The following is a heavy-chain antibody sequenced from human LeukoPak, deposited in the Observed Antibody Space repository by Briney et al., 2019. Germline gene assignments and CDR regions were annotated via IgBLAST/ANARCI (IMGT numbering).Heavy chain of an antibody. CDR1: GYTFTSYD. CDR3: ARGNRLYTSSWSSLAFDI. CDR2: TNPNSGYT. Sequence: ASVKVSCRASGYTFTSYDINWVRQATGQGLEWMGWTNPNSGYTGFAQKFQGRVTMTRNTALDTAYMEMSGLTSEDTAVYYCARGNRLYTSSWSSLAFDIWGQGTMVAVSS. V-gene: IGHV1-8*01. J-gene: IGHJ3*02. D-gene: IGHD6-13*01.